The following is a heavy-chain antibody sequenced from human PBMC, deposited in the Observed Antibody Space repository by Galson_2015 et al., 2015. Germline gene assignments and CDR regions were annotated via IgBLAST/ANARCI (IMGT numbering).Heavy chain of an antibody. CDR1: GYTFTTSDY. CDR3: ARAADQYFDY. Sequence: SVKVSCKAFGYTFTTSDYMHWVRQAPGQGLEWMGIINPSDGVTNYTQKFQGRVTMTSDTSTSTAYIEVSSLRSEDTAVYYCARAADQYFDYWGQGTPVTVSS. CDR2: INPSDGVT. J-gene: IGHJ4*02. V-gene: IGHV1-46*01. D-gene: IGHD4-11*01.